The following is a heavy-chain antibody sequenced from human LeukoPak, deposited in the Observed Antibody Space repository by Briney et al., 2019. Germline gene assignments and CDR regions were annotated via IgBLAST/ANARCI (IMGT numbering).Heavy chain of an antibody. Sequence: PSETLSLTCTVSGGSISSSSYYWGWIRQPPGKGLEWIGSIYCSGSTYYNPSLKSRVTISVDTSKNQFSLKLSSVTAADTAVYYCARRDYYDSSGYYWGQGTLVTVSS. J-gene: IGHJ4*02. CDR1: GGSISSSSYY. D-gene: IGHD3-22*01. CDR2: IYCSGST. V-gene: IGHV4-39*01. CDR3: ARRDYYDSSGYY.